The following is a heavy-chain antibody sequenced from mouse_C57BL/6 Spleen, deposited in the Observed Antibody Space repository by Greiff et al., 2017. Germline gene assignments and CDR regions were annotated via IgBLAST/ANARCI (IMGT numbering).Heavy chain of an antibody. CDR1: GYAFSSSW. D-gene: IGHD1-1*02. CDR2: IYPGDGDT. V-gene: IGHV1-82*01. CDR3: ARGSYFFDY. Sequence: QVQLQQSGPELVKPGASVKISCKASGYAFSSSWMNWVKQRPGKGLEWIGRIYPGDGDTNYNGKFKGKATLTADKSSSTAYMQRSSLTSEDSAVYFCARGSYFFDYWGQGTTLTVSS. J-gene: IGHJ2*01.